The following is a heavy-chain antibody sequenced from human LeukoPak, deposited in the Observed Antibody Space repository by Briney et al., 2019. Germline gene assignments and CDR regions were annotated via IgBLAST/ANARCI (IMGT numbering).Heavy chain of an antibody. V-gene: IGHV3-21*01. CDR2: ISSSSSYV. Sequence: SGGSLRLSCAASGFTFSSYSMNWVRQAPGKGLEWVSSISSSSSYVYYADSVKGRFTISRDNAKNSLYLQMNSLRAEDTAVYYCARLNSDYYYGMDVWGQGTTVTVSS. CDR3: ARLNSDYYYGMDV. CDR1: GFTFSSYS. D-gene: IGHD2-21*01. J-gene: IGHJ6*02.